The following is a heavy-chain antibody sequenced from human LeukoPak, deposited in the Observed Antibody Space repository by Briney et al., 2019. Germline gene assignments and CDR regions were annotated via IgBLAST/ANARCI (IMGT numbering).Heavy chain of an antibody. CDR2: IIPIFGTA. CDR1: GGTFSSYA. Sequence: ASVKVSCKASGGTFSSYAISWVRQAPGQGLEWMGGIIPIFGTANYAQKFLGRVTITADESTSTAYMELSSLRSEDTAVYYCARARGLGELSLLGYWGQGTLVTVSS. J-gene: IGHJ4*02. CDR3: ARARGLGELSLLGY. D-gene: IGHD3-16*02. V-gene: IGHV1-69*13.